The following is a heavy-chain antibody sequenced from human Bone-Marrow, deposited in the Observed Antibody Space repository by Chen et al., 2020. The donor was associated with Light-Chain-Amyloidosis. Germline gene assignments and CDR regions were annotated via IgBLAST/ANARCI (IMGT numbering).Heavy chain of an antibody. CDR1: GYSLTDLA. Sequence: QVHLVQSGAEVTKPGASVKVACKISGYSLTDLAIHWVRQAPGKGLEWMGGFAPEDAKTTLAQKFQGRVTVTEDTSADTAYLQLSSLRSEDTAVYYCATGPLYTITPHFWGQGTLVTVSS. CDR3: ATGPLYTITPHF. CDR2: FAPEDAKT. V-gene: IGHV1-24*01. J-gene: IGHJ4*02. D-gene: IGHD1-20*01.